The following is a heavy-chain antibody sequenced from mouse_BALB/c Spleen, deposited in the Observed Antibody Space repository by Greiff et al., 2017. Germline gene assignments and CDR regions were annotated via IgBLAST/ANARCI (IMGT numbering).Heavy chain of an antibody. CDR2: IRSKSNNYAT. D-gene: IGHD1-1*01. J-gene: IGHJ1*01. CDR3: VRRGLLQGYFDV. CDR1: GFTFNTYA. V-gene: IGHV10-1*02. Sequence: EVQLVESGGGLVQPKGSLKLSCAASGFTFNTYAMNWVRQAPGKGLEWVARIRSKSNNYATYYADSVKDRFTISRDDSQSMLYLQMNNLKTEDTAMYYCVRRGLLQGYFDVWGAGTTVTVSS.